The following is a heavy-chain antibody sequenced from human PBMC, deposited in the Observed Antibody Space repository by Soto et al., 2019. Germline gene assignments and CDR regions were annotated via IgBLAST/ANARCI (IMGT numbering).Heavy chain of an antibody. CDR1: GYSFTGYY. V-gene: IGHV1-2*02. J-gene: IGHJ4*02. D-gene: IGHD3-10*01. CDR3: ARGDYGTGGYPFPYFDY. Sequence: HEHLVQSGAEVKRPGASLKVSCKASGYSFTGYYIHWVRQAPGQGLEWMGWINPDSGATNYAQNFQGRVTLTSDTSISTASMDLTSLTSDDTAVYYCARGDYGTGGYPFPYFDYGGRGTLVIVSS. CDR2: INPDSGAT.